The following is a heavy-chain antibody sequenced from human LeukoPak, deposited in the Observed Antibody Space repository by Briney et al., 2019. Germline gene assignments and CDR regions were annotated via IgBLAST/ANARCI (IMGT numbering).Heavy chain of an antibody. CDR1: GGSISSGDYY. D-gene: IGHD6-13*01. V-gene: IGHV4-30-4*08. CDR3: ARGRQQLLTNWFDP. Sequence: SQTLSLTCTVSGGSISSGDYYWSWIRQPPGKGLEWIGEINHSGSTNYNPSLKSRVTISVDTSKNQFSLKLSSVTAADTAVYYCARGRQQLLTNWFDPWGQGTLVTVSS. CDR2: INHSGST. J-gene: IGHJ5*02.